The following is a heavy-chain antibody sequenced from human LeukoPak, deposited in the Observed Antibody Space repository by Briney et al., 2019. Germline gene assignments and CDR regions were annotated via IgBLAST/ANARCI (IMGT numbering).Heavy chain of an antibody. CDR1: GFSFSSYW. J-gene: IGHJ4*02. CDR3: ARVATMTTYVVGDC. CDR2: IKEDGSEK. D-gene: IGHD4-17*01. Sequence: GGSLRLSCGASGFSFSSYWMSWVRQAPGKGLERVANIKEDGSEKYYVDSVRGRFTISRDNAKNSLYLQMNSLRAEDTAVYYCARVATMTTYVVGDCWGQGTLVTVSS. V-gene: IGHV3-7*01.